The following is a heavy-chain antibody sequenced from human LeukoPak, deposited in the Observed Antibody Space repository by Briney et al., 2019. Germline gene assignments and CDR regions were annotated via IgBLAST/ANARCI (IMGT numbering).Heavy chain of an antibody. V-gene: IGHV1-2*06. J-gene: IGHJ3*02. CDR3: ARGLSGISSATDAFDM. Sequence: ASVKVSCRASGYTFTAYYIHWVRQAPGQGLEWMGRINPNSGGTDSTQNFQGRVTMTRDTSMDTAYMELSSLRSDDTALYYCARGLSGISSATDAFDMWGQGTKVTVSS. CDR1: GYTFTAYY. CDR2: INPNSGGT. D-gene: IGHD1-14*01.